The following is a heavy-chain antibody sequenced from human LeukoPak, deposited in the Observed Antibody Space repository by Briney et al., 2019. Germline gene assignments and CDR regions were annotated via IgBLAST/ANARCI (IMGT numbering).Heavy chain of an antibody. D-gene: IGHD3-9*01. Sequence: GSSVTVPCQASGYSFTGYYIQGVGQAAGRGVAGMGSINPNSGGTKYAQKFQGRVTMTRDTSIRTAHMELRRLRSDDTAVYYCARAQYFDWLFGYWGQGTLVTVSS. J-gene: IGHJ4*02. CDR3: ARAQYFDWLFGY. CDR2: INPNSGGT. V-gene: IGHV1-2*02. CDR1: GYSFTGYY.